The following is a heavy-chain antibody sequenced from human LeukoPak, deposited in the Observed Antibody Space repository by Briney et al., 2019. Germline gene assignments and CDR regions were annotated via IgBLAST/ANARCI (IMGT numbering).Heavy chain of an antibody. J-gene: IGHJ4*02. D-gene: IGHD4-17*01. CDR2: ISYDGSNK. CDR3: ASLDGDYVDY. Sequence: GGSLRLSCAASGFTFSSYAMSWVRQAPGKGLEWVAVISYDGSNKYCADSVKGRFTISRDNSKNTLYLQMNSLRAEDTAVYYCASLDGDYVDYWGQGTLVTVSS. V-gene: IGHV3-30-3*01. CDR1: GFTFSSYA.